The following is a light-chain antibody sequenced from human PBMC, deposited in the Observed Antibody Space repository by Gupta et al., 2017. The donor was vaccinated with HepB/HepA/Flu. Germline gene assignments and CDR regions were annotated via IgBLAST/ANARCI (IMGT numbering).Light chain of an antibody. J-gene: IGKJ3*01. CDR2: AAS. CDR3: LQYKSYPFT. CDR1: QGVVND. Sequence: DIKLTQSPSSLSASVGDRVTITCRASQGVVNDLGWYQQKPGNAPKRLINAASSLQSGVPSRFSGSGSGTEFTLTIRSLQPEDSATYYCLQYKSYPFTFGPGTKVAIK. V-gene: IGKV1-17*01.